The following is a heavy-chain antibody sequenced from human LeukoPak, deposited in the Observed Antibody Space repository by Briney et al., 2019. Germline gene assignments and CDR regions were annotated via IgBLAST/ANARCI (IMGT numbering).Heavy chain of an antibody. J-gene: IGHJ4*02. CDR3: ARDKDDSRVFDY. CDR2: IYYSGST. Sequence: PSETLSLTCTVSGGSISSYYWSWIRQPPGKGLEWIGYIYYSGSTNCNPSLKSRVTISVDTSKNQFSLKLSSVTAADTAVYYCARDKDDSRVFDYWGQGTLVTVSS. CDR1: GGSISSYY. D-gene: IGHD6-13*01. V-gene: IGHV4-59*01.